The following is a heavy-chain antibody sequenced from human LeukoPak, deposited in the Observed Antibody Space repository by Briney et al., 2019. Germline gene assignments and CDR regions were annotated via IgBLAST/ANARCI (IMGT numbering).Heavy chain of an antibody. CDR2: VSGSGGRT. D-gene: IGHD1-26*01. V-gene: IGHV3-23*01. J-gene: IGHJ4*02. Sequence: GGSLRLSCAASGFTSSSYAMSWVRQAPGKGLERVSGVSGSGGRTYYADSVKGRFSISRDNSKNTLYLQVNSLRVEDTAVYYCARVGATAYIYSRFEQRQKNYFDYWGQGTLVTVSS. CDR1: GFTSSSYA. CDR3: ARVGATAYIYSRFEQRQKNYFDY.